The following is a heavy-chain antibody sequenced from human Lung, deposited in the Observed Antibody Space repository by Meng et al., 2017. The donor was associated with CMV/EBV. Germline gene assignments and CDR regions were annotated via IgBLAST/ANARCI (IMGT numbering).Heavy chain of an antibody. J-gene: IGHJ4*02. CDR3: ARGGRSGSYLPGLVY. Sequence: LXXTVSGGSISSYHWSWIRQPPGKGLEWIGYIYYSGSTNYNPSLKSRVTISVDTSKNQFSLMLSSVTAADTAVYYCARGGRSGSYLPGLVYWGQGTXVPVAS. CDR1: GGSISSYH. V-gene: IGHV4-59*01. CDR2: IYYSGST. D-gene: IGHD1-26*01.